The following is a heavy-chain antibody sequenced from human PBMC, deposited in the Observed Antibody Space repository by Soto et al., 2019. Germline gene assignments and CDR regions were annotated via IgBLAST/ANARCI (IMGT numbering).Heavy chain of an antibody. J-gene: IGHJ6*02. CDR2: FYYSGST. V-gene: IGHV4-39*02. CDR1: GDSISTNSCS. CDR3: ARDNLITMVRGVNYYYGMDV. Sequence: SETLSLTCTVSGDSISTNSCSWGWIRQPPGQGLEWIGLFYYSGSTHYNPSLKSRLTVSVDTSKNQFSLKVSSVTAADTAVYYCARDNLITMVRGVNYYYGMDVWGQGTTVTVSS. D-gene: IGHD3-10*01.